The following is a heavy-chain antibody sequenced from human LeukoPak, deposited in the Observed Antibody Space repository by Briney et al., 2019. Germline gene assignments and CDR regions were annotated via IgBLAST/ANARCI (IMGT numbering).Heavy chain of an antibody. J-gene: IGHJ4*02. CDR2: VLDNVRT. Sequence: PSETLSLTCTVSGGSISSHYWSWVRQPPGKGLEWIGYVLDNVRTKDNPSLNSRFTLLADTSKNQFSLRLTSVTAADTAVYYCATIKRGNIFGFFDFWGQGILVTVSS. CDR1: GGSISSHY. D-gene: IGHD5-18*01. CDR3: ATIKRGNIFGFFDF. V-gene: IGHV4-59*11.